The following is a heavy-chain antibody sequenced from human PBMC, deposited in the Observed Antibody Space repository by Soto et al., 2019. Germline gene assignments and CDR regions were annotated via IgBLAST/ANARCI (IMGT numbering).Heavy chain of an antibody. CDR3: AHQPGGAAGTSDYYYYYMDV. J-gene: IGHJ6*03. CDR2: ISGSGGST. CDR1: GFTFSSYA. V-gene: IGHV3-23*01. D-gene: IGHD6-19*01. Sequence: GGSLRLSCAASGFTFSSYAMSWVRQAPGKGLEWVSAISGSGGSTYYADSVKGRFTISRDNSKNTLYLQMNSLRAEDTAVYYCAHQPGGAAGTSDYYYYYMDVWGKGTTVTVSS.